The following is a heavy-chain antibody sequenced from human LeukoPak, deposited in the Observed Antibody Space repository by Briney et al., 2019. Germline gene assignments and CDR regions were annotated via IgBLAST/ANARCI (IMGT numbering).Heavy chain of an antibody. Sequence: GGSLRLSCAASGFTFSSFGMRWVRQAPGKGLEWVAVISYDGSNKYYADSVKGRFTISRDNSKNTLYLQMNSLRAEDTAVYYCAKVEGFAELYFDYWGQGNLDTVSS. CDR3: AKVEGFAELYFDY. J-gene: IGHJ4*02. CDR2: ISYDGSNK. V-gene: IGHV3-30*18. D-gene: IGHD3-10*01. CDR1: GFTFSSFG.